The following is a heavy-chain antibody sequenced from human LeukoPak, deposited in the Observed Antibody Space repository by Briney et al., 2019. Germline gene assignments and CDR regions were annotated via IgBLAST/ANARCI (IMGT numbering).Heavy chain of an antibody. D-gene: IGHD3-9*01. CDR2: IYYSGST. CDR3: ARHVYDILTGYSGLDY. CDR1: GGSFSGYY. Sequence: SETLSLTCAVYGGSFSGYYWSWIRQPPGKGLEWIGYIYYSGSTNYNPPLKSRVTISVDTSKNQFSLKLSSVTAADTAVYYCARHVYDILTGYSGLDYWGQGTLVTVSS. J-gene: IGHJ4*02. V-gene: IGHV4-59*08.